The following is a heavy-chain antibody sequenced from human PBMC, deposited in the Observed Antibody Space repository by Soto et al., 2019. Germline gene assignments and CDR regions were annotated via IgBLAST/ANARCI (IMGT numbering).Heavy chain of an antibody. CDR1: GGSISSGDYY. Sequence: PSETLSFTCTVSGGSISSGDYYWSWIRQHPGKGLEWIAYIYYSGYTYYNPSLKSRVTMSVDTSTNQFSLKLSSVTAADTAVYYCARDCSSTSCYAEGYYAMDVWGQGTTVTVSS. CDR3: ARDCSSTSCYAEGYYAMDV. J-gene: IGHJ6*02. CDR2: IYYSGYT. D-gene: IGHD2-2*01. V-gene: IGHV4-31*03.